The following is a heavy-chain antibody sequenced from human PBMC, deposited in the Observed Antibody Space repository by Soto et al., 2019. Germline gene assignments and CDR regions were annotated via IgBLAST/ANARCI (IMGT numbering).Heavy chain of an antibody. CDR1: GFPFSISW. Sequence: GSLRLSCVASGFPFSISWVSLVLQAPGKGLEWVGRIRNKANNYATEYAASVKGRFTISRDDSKNSLYLQMNSLESEDTAVYSCASERRYYNTITCFYFDNWGQGTLVTVSS. D-gene: IGHD3-10*01. CDR2: IRNKANNYAT. CDR3: ASERRYYNTITCFYFDN. J-gene: IGHJ4*02. V-gene: IGHV3-72*01.